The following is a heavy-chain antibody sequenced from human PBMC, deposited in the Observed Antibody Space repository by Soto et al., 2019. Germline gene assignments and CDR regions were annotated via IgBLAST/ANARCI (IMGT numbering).Heavy chain of an antibody. Sequence: EVQLVESGGGLVQPGGSLRLSCAASGFTFSSYSMNWVRQAPGKGLEWVSYISSSSSTIYYADSVKGRFTISRDNAKNSLYLQMNSLRDEDTGVYYCARDVVPAATNWFDPWGQGTLVTVAS. CDR1: GFTFSSYS. CDR2: ISSSSSTI. CDR3: ARDVVPAATNWFDP. D-gene: IGHD2-2*01. V-gene: IGHV3-48*02. J-gene: IGHJ5*02.